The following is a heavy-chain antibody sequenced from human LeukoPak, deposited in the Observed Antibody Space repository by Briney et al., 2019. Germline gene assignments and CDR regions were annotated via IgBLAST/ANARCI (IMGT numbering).Heavy chain of an antibody. CDR3: ARAVTTFHYYYYYGMDV. D-gene: IGHD4-11*01. Sequence: GGSLRLSCAASGLTFSSYDMHWVRQATGKGLEWVSAIGTAGDTYYPGSVKGRFTTSRENAKNSLYLQMNSLRAEDTAVYYCARAVTTFHYYYYYGMDVWGQGTTVTVSS. CDR2: IGTAGDT. V-gene: IGHV3-13*01. J-gene: IGHJ6*02. CDR1: GLTFSSYD.